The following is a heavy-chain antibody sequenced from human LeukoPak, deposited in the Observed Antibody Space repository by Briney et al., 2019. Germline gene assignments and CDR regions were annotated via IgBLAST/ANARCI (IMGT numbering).Heavy chain of an antibody. D-gene: IGHD1-26*01. CDR3: AKDGSYDTLDY. J-gene: IGHJ4*02. CDR2: ISWNSGSI. V-gene: IGHV3-9*01. Sequence: GGSLRLSCAASGFTFDDYAMHWVRQAPGKGLEWVSGISWNSGSIGYADSVKGRFTISRDNAKNSLYLQMNSLRAEDTALYYCAKDGSYDTLDYWGQGTLVTVSS. CDR1: GFTFDDYA.